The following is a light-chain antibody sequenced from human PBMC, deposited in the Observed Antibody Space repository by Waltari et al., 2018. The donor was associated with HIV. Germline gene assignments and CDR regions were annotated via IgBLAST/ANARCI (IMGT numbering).Light chain of an antibody. Sequence: QLVLTQSPSASASLGASVKLTCTLNSGHTNYAIAWHQQQPEKGPRYLMKLNGDGSHTKGDGIPDRFSGSSSGAERYLTISSLQSDDEADYYWQSWDADIHVFGGGTKLTVL. CDR3: QSWDADIHV. CDR1: SGHTNYA. V-gene: IGLV4-69*01. J-gene: IGLJ3*02. CDR2: LNGDGSH.